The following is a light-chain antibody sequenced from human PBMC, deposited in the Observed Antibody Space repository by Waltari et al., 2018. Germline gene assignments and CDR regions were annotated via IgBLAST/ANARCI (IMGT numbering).Light chain of an antibody. Sequence: IVLTQSPGTLSLSPGERATLSCRASQSISSSSLAWYQQKPGQAPRLLNHGASIRANDIPDRFSGSGSGTDFTLTISGLEPEDFAVYYCHQYGRSPPWTFAQGTKVEVK. CDR1: QSISSSS. J-gene: IGKJ1*01. CDR2: GAS. V-gene: IGKV3-20*01. CDR3: HQYGRSPPWT.